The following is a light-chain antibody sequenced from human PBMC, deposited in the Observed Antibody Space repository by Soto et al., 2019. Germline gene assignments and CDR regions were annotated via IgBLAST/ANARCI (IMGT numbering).Light chain of an antibody. Sequence: EIVLTQSPATLSLCPGERAILSCRASQSVSSYLAWYQQKPGQAPRLLIYDASNRATGIPARFSGSGSGTDFTLTISSLEPEDFAVYYCQQRSNWYTFGQGTQLEIK. CDR3: QQRSNWYT. CDR2: DAS. CDR1: QSVSSY. V-gene: IGKV3-11*01. J-gene: IGKJ2*01.